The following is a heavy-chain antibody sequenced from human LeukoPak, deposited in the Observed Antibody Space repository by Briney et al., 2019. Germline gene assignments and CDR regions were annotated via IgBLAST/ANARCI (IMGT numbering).Heavy chain of an antibody. CDR2: IYYSGST. Sequence: TSETLSLTCTVSGGSISSSSYYWGWIRQPPGKGLEWIGSIYYSGSTYYNPSLKSRVTISVDTSKNQFSLKLSSVTAADTAVYYCALYYYDSSGYFAYWGQGTLVTVSS. J-gene: IGHJ4*02. D-gene: IGHD3-22*01. CDR1: GGSISSSSYY. CDR3: ALYYYDSSGYFAY. V-gene: IGHV4-39*07.